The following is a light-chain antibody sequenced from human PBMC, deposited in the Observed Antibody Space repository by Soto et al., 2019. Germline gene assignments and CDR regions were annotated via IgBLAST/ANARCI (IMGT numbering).Light chain of an antibody. CDR1: QSISSY. CDR3: LQSYITPYT. V-gene: IGKV1-39*01. Sequence: DIQMTQSPSSLSASVGDRVTITCRASQSISSYLNWYQQKPGKAPKLLIFAASSLQSGVPSRFSGSGSGTDFTLTVSSLQREDFATYFCLQSYITPYTFGQGTKLEIK. J-gene: IGKJ2*01. CDR2: AAS.